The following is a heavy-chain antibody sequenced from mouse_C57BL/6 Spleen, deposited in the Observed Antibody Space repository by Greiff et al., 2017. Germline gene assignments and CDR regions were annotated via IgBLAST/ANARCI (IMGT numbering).Heavy chain of an antibody. CDR1: GYTFTSYD. CDR3: ARAGSSYDYAMDD. D-gene: IGHD1-1*01. CDR2: ISPRDGSP. J-gene: IGHJ4*01. Sequence: QVQLQQSGPELVKPGASVKLSCKASGYTFTSYDINWVKQRPGQGLEWIGWISPRDGSPKYNEKFKGKATLTVDTSSRTAYMELHSLTSEDTAVYFCARAGSSYDYAMDDWGQGTSVTVSS. V-gene: IGHV1-85*01.